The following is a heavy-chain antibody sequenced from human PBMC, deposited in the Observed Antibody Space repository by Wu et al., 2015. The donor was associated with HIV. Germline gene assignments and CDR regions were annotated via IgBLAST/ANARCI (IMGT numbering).Heavy chain of an antibody. J-gene: IGHJ4*02. Sequence: QVQLVQSGAEVKKPGASVKVSCKASGYTFTGYYMHWVRQAPGQGLEWMGWINPSSGGTNYAQKFQGRVTMTRDTSISTAYMELSRLRSDDTAVYYCARVYYYGSGSGFDYWGQGTLVTVSS. V-gene: IGHV1-2*02. CDR3: ARVYYYGSGSGFDY. CDR1: GYTFTGYY. D-gene: IGHD3-10*01. CDR2: INPSSGGT.